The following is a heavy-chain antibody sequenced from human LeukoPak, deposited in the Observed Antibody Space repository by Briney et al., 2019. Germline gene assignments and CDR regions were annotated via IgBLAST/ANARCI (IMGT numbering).Heavy chain of an antibody. Sequence: SQTLSLTCAVSGGSISSGGYSWGWIRQPPGKGLEWIGHISHSGSTYYNPSLKSRVSISLDRSKNQFSLNLTSVSGAGTAVYFCARGRPANMAFDIWGQGTMVPVSS. CDR1: GGSISSGGYS. CDR3: ARGRPANMAFDI. V-gene: IGHV4-30-2*01. CDR2: ISHSGST. D-gene: IGHD6-25*01. J-gene: IGHJ3*02.